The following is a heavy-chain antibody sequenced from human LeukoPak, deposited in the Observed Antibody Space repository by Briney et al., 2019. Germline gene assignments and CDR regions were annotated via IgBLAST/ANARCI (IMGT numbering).Heavy chain of an antibody. V-gene: IGHV3-30*10. CDR2: ISYDGTNK. CDR1: GFTFRTYA. CDR3: ARDRSLSSFGELFL. Sequence: GTSPRLSCAASGFTFRTYALHWVRQAPGKGLEWVAVISYDGTNKYYTDSVKGRFTISRDNSKNTLYLQMNTLRSEDTALYYCARDRSLSSFGELFLWGQGTLVTVSS. J-gene: IGHJ4*02. D-gene: IGHD3-10*01.